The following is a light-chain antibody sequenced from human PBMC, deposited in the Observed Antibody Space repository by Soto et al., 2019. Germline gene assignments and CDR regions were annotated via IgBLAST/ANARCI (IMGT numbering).Light chain of an antibody. CDR2: LNSDGSH. J-gene: IGLJ1*01. CDR1: SGHRSYA. CDR3: QTWGTGIHV. V-gene: IGLV4-69*01. Sequence: QPVLTQSPSASASLGASVKLTCTLSSGHRSYAIAWHQQQPEKGPRYLMKLNSDGSHSKGDGIPDRFSGSSSGAERYLIIASLQSEDEADYYCQTWGTGIHVFGTGTKVTVL.